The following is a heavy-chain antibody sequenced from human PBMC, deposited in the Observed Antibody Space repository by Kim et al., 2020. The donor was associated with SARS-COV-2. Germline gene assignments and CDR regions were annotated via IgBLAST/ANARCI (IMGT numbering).Heavy chain of an antibody. D-gene: IGHD2-15*01. J-gene: IGHJ4*02. CDR1: GGSISSYY. CDR2: IYYSGST. CDR3: ARRALGYCSGGSCHSAFDY. V-gene: IGHV4-59*01. Sequence: SETLSLTCTVSGGSISSYYWSWIRQPPGKGLEWIGYIYYSGSTNYNPSLKSRVTISVDTSKNQFALKLSSVTAADTAVYYCARRALGYCSGGSCHSAFDYWGQGTLVTVSS.